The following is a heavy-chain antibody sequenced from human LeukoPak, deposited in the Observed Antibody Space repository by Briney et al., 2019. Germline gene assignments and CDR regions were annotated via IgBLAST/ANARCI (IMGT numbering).Heavy chain of an antibody. Sequence: GASVTVSCKTSGYTFTAYYIHWVRQAPGQGLEWLGWINPNNAATKLTQKFHGRVTMTRDTSISTAYMELTRLRSDDTAVYYCARDWSVVPGGARDYHYYYMDVWGTGTTVTVSS. J-gene: IGHJ6*03. CDR2: INPNNAAT. CDR3: ARDWSVVPGGARDYHYYYMDV. CDR1: GYTFTAYY. V-gene: IGHV1-2*02. D-gene: IGHD2-21*01.